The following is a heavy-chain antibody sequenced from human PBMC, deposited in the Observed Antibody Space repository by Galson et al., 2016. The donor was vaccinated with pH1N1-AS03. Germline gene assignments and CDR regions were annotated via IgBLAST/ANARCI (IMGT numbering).Heavy chain of an antibody. CDR3: VKGDNWDSPSMTFHY. J-gene: IGHJ4*02. Sequence: SLRLSCAASGFTFNNFAMAWVRQCPGKGLEWVSGISGSGVTTYYADSVNGRFTLSRDNFKSTLHLQMSSLTVADTAIYFCVKGDNWDSPSMTFHYWGQGTLVTVSS. V-gene: IGHV3-23*01. D-gene: IGHD2/OR15-2a*01. CDR1: GFTFNNFA. CDR2: ISGSGVTT.